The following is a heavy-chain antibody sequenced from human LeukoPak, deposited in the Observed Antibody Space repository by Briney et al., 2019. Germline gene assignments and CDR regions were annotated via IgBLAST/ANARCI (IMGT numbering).Heavy chain of an antibody. D-gene: IGHD2-15*01. J-gene: IGHJ5*02. V-gene: IGHV1-8*01. CDR2: MNPNSGNT. CDR1: GYTFTSYD. CDR3: ARGYCSGGTCYLVENWFDP. Sequence: ASVKVSCKASGYTFTSYDINWVRQATGQGLEWMGWMNPNSGNTGYAQKFQGRVTMTRNTSISTAYMELSSLRSEATAANYCARGYCSGGTCYLVENWFDPWGQGTLVTVSS.